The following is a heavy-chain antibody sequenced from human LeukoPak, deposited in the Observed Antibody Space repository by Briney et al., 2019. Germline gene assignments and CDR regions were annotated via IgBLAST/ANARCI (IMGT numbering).Heavy chain of an antibody. J-gene: IGHJ4*02. V-gene: IGHV3-23*01. CDR1: RFTFSNYA. D-gene: IGHD2-15*01. CDR2: IGGSGDNT. CDR3: AKDSVVVPGLVNYFNS. Sequence: GGSLRLSCAASRFTFSNYAMSWVRQAPGKGLEWVSAIGGSGDNTYYADSVKGRFTISRDNSKNTLYLQMNSLRAEDTAVYYCAKDSVVVPGLVNYFNSWGQGTPVTVSS.